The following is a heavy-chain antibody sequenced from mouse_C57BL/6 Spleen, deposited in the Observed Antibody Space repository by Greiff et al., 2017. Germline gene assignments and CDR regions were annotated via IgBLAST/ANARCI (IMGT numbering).Heavy chain of an antibody. V-gene: IGHV1-52*01. CDR2: IDPSDSET. J-gene: IGHJ2*01. D-gene: IGHD2-2*01. CDR1: GYTFTSYW. CDR3: ARGSTMVRGDYFDY. Sequence: QVQLQQPGAELVRPGSSVKLSCKASGYTFTSYWMHWVKQRPIQGLEWIGNIDPSDSETHYNQKFKDKATLTVDKSSSTAYMQLSSLTSEDSAVYYCARGSTMVRGDYFDYWGQGTTLTVSS.